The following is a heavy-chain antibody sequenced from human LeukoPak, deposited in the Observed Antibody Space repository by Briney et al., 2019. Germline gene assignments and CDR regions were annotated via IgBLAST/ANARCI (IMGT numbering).Heavy chain of an antibody. V-gene: IGHV3-53*04. J-gene: IGHJ6*02. CDR3: ARSTVTTLDYYYYYGMDV. CDR2: IYSGGST. Sequence: GGSLRLSCAASGFTVSSNYMSWVRQAPGKGLEWVSVIYSGGSTYYADSVKGRFTISRHNSKNTLYLQMNSLRAEDTAVYYCARSTVTTLDYYYYYGMDVWGQGTTVTVSS. CDR1: GFTVSSNY. D-gene: IGHD4-17*01.